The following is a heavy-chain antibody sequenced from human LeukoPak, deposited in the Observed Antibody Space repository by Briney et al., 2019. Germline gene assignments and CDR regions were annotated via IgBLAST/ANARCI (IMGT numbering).Heavy chain of an antibody. J-gene: IGHJ4*02. CDR1: GGSISSGDYY. V-gene: IGHV4-39*07. CDR2: INHSGST. CDR3: AREKYRPPGRFDY. Sequence: SETLSLTCTVSGGSISSGDYYWSWIRQPPGKGLEWIGEINHSGSTNYNPSLKSRVTISVDTSKNQFSLKLSSVTAADTAVYYCAREKYRPPGRFDYWGQGTLVTVSS. D-gene: IGHD6-6*01.